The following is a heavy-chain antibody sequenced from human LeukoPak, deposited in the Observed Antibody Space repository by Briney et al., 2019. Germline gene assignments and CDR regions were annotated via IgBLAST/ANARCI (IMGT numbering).Heavy chain of an antibody. J-gene: IGHJ4*02. CDR2: MSGSGDTI. Sequence: GGSLRLSCAASGFTFSDYYMSWIRQAPGKGLERISYMSGSGDTIYYPDSVEGRFTISRDNSKNTLYLQMNSLRAEDTAVYYCARGMYYYGSGSYYTDYWGQGTLVTVSS. D-gene: IGHD3-10*01. CDR1: GFTFSDYY. V-gene: IGHV3-11*04. CDR3: ARGMYYYGSGSYYTDY.